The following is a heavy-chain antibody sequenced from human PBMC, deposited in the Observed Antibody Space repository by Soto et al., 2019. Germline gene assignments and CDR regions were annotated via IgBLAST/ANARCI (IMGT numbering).Heavy chain of an antibody. CDR3: ARVGREVAARPDSRLGGYYFDY. Sequence: QVQLVQSGAEVKKPGASVKVSCKASGYTFTSYGISWVRQAPGQGLEWMGWISAYNGNTNYAQKLQGRVTMTTDTSTSTAYMELRSLRSDDTAVYYCARVGREVAARPDSRLGGYYFDYWGQGTLVTVSS. J-gene: IGHJ4*02. CDR2: ISAYNGNT. CDR1: GYTFTSYG. V-gene: IGHV1-18*04. D-gene: IGHD6-6*01.